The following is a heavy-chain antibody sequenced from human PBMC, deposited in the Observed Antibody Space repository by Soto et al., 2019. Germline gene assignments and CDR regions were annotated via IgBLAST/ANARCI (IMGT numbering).Heavy chain of an antibody. CDR1: GYTFTSYY. J-gene: IGHJ6*03. D-gene: IGHD3-3*01. V-gene: IGHV1-46*03. Sequence: ASVKVSCKASGYTFTSYYMHWVRQAPGQGLEWMGIINPSGGSTSYAQKFQGRVTMTRDTSTSTVYMELSSLRSEDTAVYYCARDGTYYDFWSFSTAPQNYYYYMDVWGKGTXVTVSS. CDR2: INPSGGST. CDR3: ARDGTYYDFWSFSTAPQNYYYYMDV.